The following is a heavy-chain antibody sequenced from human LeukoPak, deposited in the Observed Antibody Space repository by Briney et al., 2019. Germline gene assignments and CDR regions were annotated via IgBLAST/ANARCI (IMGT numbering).Heavy chain of an antibody. V-gene: IGHV3-30*02. CDR2: IRYDGTNK. CDR1: GFTFSSYG. J-gene: IGHJ4*02. Sequence: GGSLRLSCAASGFTFSSYGMHWVRQAPGKGLEWVAFIRYDGTNKYYADSVKGRFTISRDNSKNTLYLQMNSLRAEDTAVYYCAKLDTQNYYDSMRDIDYWGQGTLVTVSS. D-gene: IGHD3-22*01. CDR3: AKLDTQNYYDSMRDIDY.